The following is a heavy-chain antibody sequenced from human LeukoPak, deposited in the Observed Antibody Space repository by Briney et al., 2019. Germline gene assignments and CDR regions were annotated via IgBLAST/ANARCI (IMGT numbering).Heavy chain of an antibody. J-gene: IGHJ4*02. CDR2: ISGSGSST. D-gene: IGHD2-2*01. CDR3: AKSTSLH. Sequence: GGSLRLSCEASGFTFSSYAMSWVRQAPGKGLEWVSTISGSGSSTYYADSVKGRFTISRDNSKNAVYLQMNSLRADDTAVYYCAKSTSLHWGQGTLVTVSS. V-gene: IGHV3-23*01. CDR1: GFTFSSYA.